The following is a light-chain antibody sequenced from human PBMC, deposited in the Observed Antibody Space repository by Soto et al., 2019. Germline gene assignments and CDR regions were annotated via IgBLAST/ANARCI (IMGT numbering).Light chain of an antibody. CDR1: SGDIGDYKY. J-gene: IGLJ2*01. CDR3: SSYTSTNFVI. V-gene: IGLV2-14*01. CDR2: DVS. Sequence: QSALTQPASVSGSPGQSITISCTGSSGDIGDYKYVSWYKQHPGKAPKLMIYDVSNRPSGVSNRFSASKSGNTASLTISGLQAEDAADYYCSSYTSTNFVIFGGGTKVTVL.